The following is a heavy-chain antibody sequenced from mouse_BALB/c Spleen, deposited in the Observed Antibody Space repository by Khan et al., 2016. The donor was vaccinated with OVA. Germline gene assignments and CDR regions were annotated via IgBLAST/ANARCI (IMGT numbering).Heavy chain of an antibody. Sequence: QVQLKESGAELARPGASVKLSCKASGYTFTSYTIHWVQQRPGQGLEWIGYINPSNIYTNYNQKFRDKATLTADKSSSTAYIQLSSLTSEDSAGYDCSKVGPDNGNYGGLFAYWGQGTLVTVSA. D-gene: IGHD2-1*01. CDR2: INPSNIYT. V-gene: IGHV1-4*01. J-gene: IGHJ3*01. CDR3: SKVGPDNGNYGGLFAY. CDR1: GYTFTSYT.